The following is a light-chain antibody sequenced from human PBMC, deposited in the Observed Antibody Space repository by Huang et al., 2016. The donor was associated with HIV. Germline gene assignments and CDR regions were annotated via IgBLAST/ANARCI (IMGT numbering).Light chain of an antibody. Sequence: DIVMTQSPDSLAVSLGERATINCKSSQSVLYSSNNKNYLAWYQQKPGQSPKVLFYGASTRESGVPERFSGSGSGTDFTLTISSLQAEDVAVYYCHQYYSTPRTFGQGTKVEIK. CDR2: GAS. J-gene: IGKJ1*01. CDR1: QSVLYSSNNKNY. CDR3: HQYYSTPRT. V-gene: IGKV4-1*01.